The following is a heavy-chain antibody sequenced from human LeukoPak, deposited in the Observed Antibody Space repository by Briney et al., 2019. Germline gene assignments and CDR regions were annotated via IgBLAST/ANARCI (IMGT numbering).Heavy chain of an antibody. V-gene: IGHV3-48*03. CDR3: ARDGTLWFGELSPYYGMDV. CDR1: GFTFSSYE. J-gene: IGHJ6*02. D-gene: IGHD3-10*01. Sequence: PGGSLRLSCAASGFTFSSYEMNWVRQAPGKGLEWVSYTSSSGSTIYYADSVKGRFTISRDNAKNSLYLQMNSLRAEDTAVYYCARDGTLWFGELSPYYGMDVWGQGTTVTVSS. CDR2: TSSSGSTI.